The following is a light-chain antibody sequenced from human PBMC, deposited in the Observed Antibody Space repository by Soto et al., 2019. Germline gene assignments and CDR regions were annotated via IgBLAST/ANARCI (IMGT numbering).Light chain of an antibody. V-gene: IGLV2-14*01. CDR2: DVS. CDR3: SSYTGSSTYV. J-gene: IGLJ1*01. Sequence: QSALTQPASVSGSPGQSITISCTGTSSDVGGYNYVSWYQQYPGKAPKLMIYDVSSRPSGVSNRFSGSKSGNTASLTISGLQAEDESDYYCSSYTGSSTYVFGTGTKLTVL. CDR1: SSDVGGYNY.